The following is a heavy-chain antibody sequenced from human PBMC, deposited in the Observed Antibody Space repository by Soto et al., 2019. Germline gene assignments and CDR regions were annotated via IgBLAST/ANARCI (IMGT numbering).Heavy chain of an antibody. V-gene: IGHV3-48*02. CDR2: ISSSSSTI. D-gene: IGHD6-13*01. Sequence: GGSLRLSCAASGFTFSSYSMNWVRQAPGKGLEWVSYISSSSSTIYYADSVKGRFTISRDNAKNSLYLQMNSLRDEDTAVYYCAREVDSSSWYYFDYWGQGTLVTVSS. CDR3: AREVDSSSWYYFDY. J-gene: IGHJ4*02. CDR1: GFTFSSYS.